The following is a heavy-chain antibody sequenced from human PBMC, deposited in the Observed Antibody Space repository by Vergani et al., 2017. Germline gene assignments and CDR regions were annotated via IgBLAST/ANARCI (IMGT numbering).Heavy chain of an antibody. CDR1: GFTFSSYG. CDR2: ISYDGSNK. Sequence: QVQLVESGGGVVQPGRSLRLSCAASGFTFSSYGMHWVRQAPGKGLEWVAVISYDGSNKYYADSVKGRFTISRDNSKNTLYLQMNSLGAEDTAVYYCAKEGEHDAFDIWGQGTMVTVSS. D-gene: IGHD1-26*01. CDR3: AKEGEHDAFDI. J-gene: IGHJ3*02. V-gene: IGHV3-30*18.